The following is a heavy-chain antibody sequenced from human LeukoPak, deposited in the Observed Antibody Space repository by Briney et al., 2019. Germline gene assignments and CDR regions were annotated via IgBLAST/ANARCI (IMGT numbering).Heavy chain of an antibody. CDR3: AKGDSGSGYGYYYYYYYMDV. J-gene: IGHJ6*03. D-gene: IGHD3-10*01. CDR1: GFTFSSYA. V-gene: IGHV3-23*01. CDR2: ISNSGGTT. Sequence: GGSLRLSCAASGFTFSSYAMSWVRQAPGKGLEWVSTISNSGGTTYYADSVKGRFTISRDDSENTLYLQMNSLRAEDTAVYYCAKGDSGSGYGYYYYYYYMDVWGKGTTVTISS.